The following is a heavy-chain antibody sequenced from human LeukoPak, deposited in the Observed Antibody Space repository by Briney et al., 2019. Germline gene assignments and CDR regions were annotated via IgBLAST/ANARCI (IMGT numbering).Heavy chain of an antibody. CDR2: MNPNSGNT. CDR3: AYFAGGNVPLWLGDDAFDI. V-gene: IGHV1-8*01. Sequence: ASVKVSCKASGYTFTSYDINWVRQATGQGLEWMGWMNPNSGNTGYAQKFQGRVTMTRNTSISTAYMELSSLRSEDTAVYYCAYFAGGNVPLWLGDDAFDIWGQGTMATVSS. CDR1: GYTFTSYD. J-gene: IGHJ3*02. D-gene: IGHD3-10*01.